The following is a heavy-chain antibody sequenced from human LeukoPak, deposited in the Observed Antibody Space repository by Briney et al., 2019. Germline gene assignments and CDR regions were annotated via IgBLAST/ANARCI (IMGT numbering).Heavy chain of an antibody. D-gene: IGHD6-6*01. CDR2: ITGSSDSI. CDR1: GFTFSSYA. V-gene: IGHV3-21*01. CDR3: ARDPGPSIAARIIGAFDI. Sequence: PGGSLRLSCAASGFTFSSYAMEWVRQAPGKGLEWVSSITGSSDSIYYADSVKGRFTISRDNAKNSVYLQMNSLRAEDTAVYYCARDPGPSIAARIIGAFDIWGQGTMVTVSS. J-gene: IGHJ3*02.